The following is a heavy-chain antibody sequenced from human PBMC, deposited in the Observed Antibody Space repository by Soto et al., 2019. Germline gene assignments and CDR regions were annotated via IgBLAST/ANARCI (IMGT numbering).Heavy chain of an antibody. D-gene: IGHD3-22*01. CDR2: ISSSSSYI. V-gene: IGHV3-21*01. CDR3: ARDGYYDSSGYYYGFFDY. CDR1: GFTFSSYS. J-gene: IGHJ4*02. Sequence: GSLRLSCXASGFTFSSYSMNWGRHAPGKGLEWVSSISSSSSYIYYADSVKGRFTISRDNAKNSLYLQMNSLRAEDTAVYYCARDGYYDSSGYYYGFFDYWGQGTLVTVSS.